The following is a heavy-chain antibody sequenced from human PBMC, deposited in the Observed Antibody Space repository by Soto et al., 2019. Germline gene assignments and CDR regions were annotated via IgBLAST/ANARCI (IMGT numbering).Heavy chain of an antibody. CDR2: IYYRGST. D-gene: IGHD3-3*01. Sequence: QLQLQESGPGLVKPSETLSLTCTVSGGSISSSSYYWGWIRQPPGKGLEWIGSIYYRGSTYYNPSLMSRVAISVDTSKNQFALKLSSVTAADTAVYYCARRAVLRFLEWLLDYFDYWGQGTLVTVSS. V-gene: IGHV4-39*01. CDR1: GGSISSSSYY. CDR3: ARRAVLRFLEWLLDYFDY. J-gene: IGHJ4*02.